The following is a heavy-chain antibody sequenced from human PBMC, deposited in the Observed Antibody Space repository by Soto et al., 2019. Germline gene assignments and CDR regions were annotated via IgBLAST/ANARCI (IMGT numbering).Heavy chain of an antibody. Sequence: QVQLQQWGAGLLKPSETLSLTCAVYGGSFSGYYWSWIRQPPGKGLEWIGEINHSGSTNYNPSLKSRVTISVDTSKNQFSLKLSSVTAAHTAVYYCARFIAAAGISWGQGTLVTVSS. CDR3: ARFIAAAGIS. CDR2: INHSGST. CDR1: GGSFSGYY. J-gene: IGHJ5*02. D-gene: IGHD6-13*01. V-gene: IGHV4-34*01.